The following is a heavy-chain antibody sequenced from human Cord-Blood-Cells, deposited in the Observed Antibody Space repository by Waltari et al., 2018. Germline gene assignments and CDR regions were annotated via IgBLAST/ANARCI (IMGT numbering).Heavy chain of an antibody. CDR1: GGSISSYY. J-gene: IGHJ6*02. V-gene: IGHV4-59*01. CDR3: ARDRPIAGTTFGYYYCGMDV. D-gene: IGHD1-1*01. Sequence: QVQLQESGPGLVKPSETLSLTCTVSGGSISSYYWSWIRQPPGKGLEWIGYIYYRGSTNYNPSLKSRVTLSGGTSKDQFSLKLSSVTAADTAVYYCARDRPIAGTTFGYYYCGMDVWGQGTTVTVSS. CDR2: IYYRGST.